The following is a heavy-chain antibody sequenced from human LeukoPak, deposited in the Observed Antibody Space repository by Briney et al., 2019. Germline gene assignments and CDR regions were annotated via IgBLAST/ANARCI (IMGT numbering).Heavy chain of an antibody. D-gene: IGHD1-26*01. V-gene: IGHV3-74*01. CDR2: IYGDGTTA. J-gene: IGHJ6*02. CDR1: GFTFNTYW. Sequence: GGSLRLSCAASGFTFNTYWMHWVRQAPGKGLVWVSLIYGDGTTAIYADSVKGRFTVSRDNAKNTLYLQMNSLRAEDTAVYYCARGGTASTPEDVWGQGTTVTVSS. CDR3: ARGGTASTPEDV.